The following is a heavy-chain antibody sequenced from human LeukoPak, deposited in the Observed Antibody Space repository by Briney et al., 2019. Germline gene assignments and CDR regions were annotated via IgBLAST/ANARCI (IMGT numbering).Heavy chain of an antibody. CDR2: INHSGST. V-gene: IGHV4-34*01. CDR3: ARGVSSTSLDY. J-gene: IGHJ4*02. Sequence: PSETLSLTCTVYGGSFSGYYWSWIRQPPGKGLEWIGEINHSGSTNYNPSLKSRVTISVDTSKNQFSLKLGSVTAADTAVYYCARGVSSTSLDYWGQGTLVTVSS. CDR1: GGSFSGYY. D-gene: IGHD2-2*01.